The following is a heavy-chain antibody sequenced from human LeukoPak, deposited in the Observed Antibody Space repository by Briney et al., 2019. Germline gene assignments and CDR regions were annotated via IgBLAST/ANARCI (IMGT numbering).Heavy chain of an antibody. CDR1: GFTFSSYE. CDR3: ARGAYYYDSSGYYGAFDI. J-gene: IGHJ3*02. D-gene: IGHD3-22*01. CDR2: ISSSGSII. Sequence: GGSLRLSCAASGFTFSSYEMNWVRQAPGKGLEWVSYISSSGSIIYYADSVKGRFTISIDSAKDSLYLQMNSLRAEDTAIYYCARGAYYYDSSGYYGAFDIWGQGTMVTVSS. V-gene: IGHV3-48*03.